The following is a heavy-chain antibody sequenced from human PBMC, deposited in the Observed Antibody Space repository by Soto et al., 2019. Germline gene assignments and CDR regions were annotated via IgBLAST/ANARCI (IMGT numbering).Heavy chain of an antibody. J-gene: IGHJ4*02. CDR2: ARNKANSYTT. D-gene: IGHD2-8*01. CDR1: GFTFSDHP. CDR3: ARLMGRRVDL. Sequence: PGGSLRLSCAASGFTFSDHPMAWVRQAPGKGLEWVGRARNKANSYTTAYAASVKGRFTISRDDSKNSLSLQMNSLKTEDTAVYFCARLMGRRVDLWGQGTLVTVSS. V-gene: IGHV3-72*01.